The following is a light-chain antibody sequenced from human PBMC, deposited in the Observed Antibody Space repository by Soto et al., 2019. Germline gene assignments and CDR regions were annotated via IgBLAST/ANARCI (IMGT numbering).Light chain of an antibody. CDR1: QSVGGNS. Sequence: ETVLTQSPGTLSLSPGERATVSCRANQSVGGNSLAWYQQRPGQAPRLLIYDTSKRATGIPDRFSGSGSGTDFTLTISRLEPADFAVYYCQQYQNSPRTFGQGTKVEIK. CDR3: QQYQNSPRT. V-gene: IGKV3-20*01. J-gene: IGKJ1*01. CDR2: DTS.